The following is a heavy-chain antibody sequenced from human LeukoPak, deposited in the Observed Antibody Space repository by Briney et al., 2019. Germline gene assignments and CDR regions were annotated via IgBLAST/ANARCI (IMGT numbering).Heavy chain of an antibody. Sequence: GGSLRLSCAASGFAFSNYNMNWVRQAPGKGLEWLSYISSSSHSIYYADSVKGRFTISRDNAKNSLYLQMNSLRAEDTAVYYCARDEEQQLKNYYYYMDVWGKGTTVTVSS. D-gene: IGHD6-13*01. J-gene: IGHJ6*03. CDR1: GFAFSNYN. CDR3: ARDEEQQLKNYYYYMDV. CDR2: ISSSSHSI. V-gene: IGHV3-48*01.